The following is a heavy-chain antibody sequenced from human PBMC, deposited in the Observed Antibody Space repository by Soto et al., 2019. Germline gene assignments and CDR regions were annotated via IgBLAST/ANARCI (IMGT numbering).Heavy chain of an antibody. D-gene: IGHD4-17*01. Sequence: PGVSLRLSCAASGFTFSNAWMSWVRQAPGKGLEWVGRIKSKTDGGTTDYAAPVKGRFTISRDDSKNTLYLQMNSLKTEDTAVYYCTTDREVLGYGDYVAGTPWGQGTLVTVSS. CDR1: GFTFSNAW. CDR3: TTDREVLGYGDYVAGTP. CDR2: IKSKTDGGTT. V-gene: IGHV3-15*01. J-gene: IGHJ5*02.